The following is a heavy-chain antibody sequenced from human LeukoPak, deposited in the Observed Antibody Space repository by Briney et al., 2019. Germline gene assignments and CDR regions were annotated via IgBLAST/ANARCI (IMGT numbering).Heavy chain of an antibody. D-gene: IGHD2-2*01. V-gene: IGHV4-34*01. CDR1: GGSFSGYY. J-gene: IGHJ5*02. Sequence: PSETLSLTCAVYGGSFSGYYWSWIRQPPGKGLEWIGEINHSGSTNYNPSLKGRVTISVDTSKNQFSLKLSSVTAADTAVYYCARAPPKYCSSTSCYPAHNWFDPWGQGTLVTVSS. CDR2: INHSGST. CDR3: ARAPPKYCSSTSCYPAHNWFDP.